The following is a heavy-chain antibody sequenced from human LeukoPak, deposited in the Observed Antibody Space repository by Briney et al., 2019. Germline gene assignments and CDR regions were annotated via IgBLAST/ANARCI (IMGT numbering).Heavy chain of an antibody. D-gene: IGHD2-21*02. CDR1: GFTFSSYA. V-gene: IGHV3-23*01. CDR2: ISGSGGST. Sequence: PGGSLRLSCAASGFTFSSYAMSWVRQAPGKGLEWVSAISGSGGSTYYADSVKGRFTISRDNSKNTAYLQMNSLKTEDTAVYYCTRLPGTRDYYYYMDVWGKGTTVTVSS. J-gene: IGHJ6*03. CDR3: TRLPGTRDYYYYMDV.